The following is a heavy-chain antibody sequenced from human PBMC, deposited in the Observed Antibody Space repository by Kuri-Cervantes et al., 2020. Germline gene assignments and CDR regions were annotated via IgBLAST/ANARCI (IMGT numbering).Heavy chain of an antibody. D-gene: IGHD3-16*01. CDR2: IYYSGST. Sequence: SETLSLTCTVSGGSISSSSYYWGWIRQPPGKGLEWIGSIYYSGSTYYNPSLKSRVTISVDTSKNQFSLKLSSVTAADTAVYYCARVMITFGTYFDYWGQGTLVTVSS. J-gene: IGHJ4*02. CDR1: GGSISSSSYY. CDR3: ARVMITFGTYFDY. V-gene: IGHV4-39*07.